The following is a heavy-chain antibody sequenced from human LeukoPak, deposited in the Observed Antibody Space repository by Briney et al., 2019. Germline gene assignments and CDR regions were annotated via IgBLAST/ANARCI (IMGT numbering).Heavy chain of an antibody. V-gene: IGHV4-34*01. CDR1: GGSFSGYY. J-gene: IGHJ4*02. CDR3: ARGVSDQY. Sequence: SETLSLTCAVYGGSFSGYYWSWVRQPPGKGLEWIGEINHSGSTNYNPSLKSRVTISIDTSKSQFSLRLSSVTAADTAVYYCARGVSDQYRGQGTLVTVSS. D-gene: IGHD3-16*01. CDR2: INHSGST.